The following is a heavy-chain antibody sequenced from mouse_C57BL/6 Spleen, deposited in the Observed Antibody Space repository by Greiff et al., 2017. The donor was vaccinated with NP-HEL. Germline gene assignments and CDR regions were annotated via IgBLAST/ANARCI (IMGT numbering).Heavy chain of an antibody. V-gene: IGHV5-6*01. J-gene: IGHJ3*01. D-gene: IGHD2-1*01. CDR2: ISSGGSYT. CDR1: GFTFSSYG. Sequence: EVQLVESGGDLVKPGGSLKLSCAASGFTFSSYGMSWVRQTPDKRLEWVATISSGGSYTYYPDSVKGRFTISRDNAKNTLYLQRSSLKSEDTAMYYGASGGVYGNFSFAYWGQGTLVTVSA. CDR3: ASGGVYGNFSFAY.